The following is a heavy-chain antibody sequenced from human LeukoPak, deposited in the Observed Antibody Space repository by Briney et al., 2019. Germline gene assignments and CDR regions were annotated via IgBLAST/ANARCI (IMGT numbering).Heavy chain of an antibody. CDR3: ARTDTAMVPFDY. V-gene: IGHV4-59*08. J-gene: IGHJ4*02. CDR2: IYYSGSI. Sequence: SETLSLTCTVSGGSISSYYWSWIRQPPGKGLEWIGYIYYSGSINYNPSLKSRVTISVDTSKNQFSLKLSSVTAADTAVYYCARTDTAMVPFDYWGQGTLVTVSS. D-gene: IGHD5-18*01. CDR1: GGSISSYY.